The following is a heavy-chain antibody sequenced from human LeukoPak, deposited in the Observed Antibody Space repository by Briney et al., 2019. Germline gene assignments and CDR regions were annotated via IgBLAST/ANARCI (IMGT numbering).Heavy chain of an antibody. J-gene: IGHJ4*02. V-gene: IGHV3-74*01. CDR3: ATSPVISRD. CDR2: IYSDVRRI. CDR1: GFTFRDYW. Sequence: GGCLRLSCAASGFTFRDYWMHWVRRAPGKGLEWVARIYSDVRRIKYADSVRGRFTISRDNAKNTLYLQMNGLRVEDTAVYYCATSPVISRDWGQGTLATVSS. D-gene: IGHD2-21*01.